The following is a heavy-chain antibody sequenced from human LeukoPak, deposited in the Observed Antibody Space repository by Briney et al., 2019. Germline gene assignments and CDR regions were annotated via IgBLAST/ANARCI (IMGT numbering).Heavy chain of an antibody. Sequence: PSETLSLTCTVSGDSISSGSYYWSWIRQPAGKGLEWIGRIYTSGSTNYNPSLKSRVTISVDTSKNQFSLKLSSVTAADTAVYYCARESDYYYYYMDVWGKGTTVTVSS. J-gene: IGHJ6*03. V-gene: IGHV4-61*02. CDR1: GDSISSGSYY. CDR2: IYTSGST. CDR3: ARESDYYYYYMDV.